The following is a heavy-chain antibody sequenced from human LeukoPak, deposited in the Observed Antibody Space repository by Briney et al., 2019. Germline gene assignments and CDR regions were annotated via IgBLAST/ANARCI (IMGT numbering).Heavy chain of an antibody. CDR3: ARVSPGIAAVYYYYYMDV. J-gene: IGHJ6*03. Sequence: GGSLRLSCAASGFTFNNYWMTWVRQAPGKGLEWVANIKLDGSENDGSEKYYVDSVKGRFTISRDNAKNSLYLQMNSLGAEDTAVYYCARVSPGIAAVYYYYYMDVWGKGTTVTISS. D-gene: IGHD6-13*01. CDR2: IKLDGSENDGSEK. V-gene: IGHV3-7*03. CDR1: GFTFNNYW.